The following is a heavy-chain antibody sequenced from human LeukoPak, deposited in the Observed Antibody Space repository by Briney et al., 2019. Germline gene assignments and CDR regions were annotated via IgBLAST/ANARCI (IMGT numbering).Heavy chain of an antibody. CDR2: INPDGRIT. J-gene: IGHJ5*02. CDR1: GFTFSSYS. Sequence: GGSLRLSCAASGFTFSSYSMNWVRQAPGKGLEWVSRINPDGRITNYADSVKGRFTISRDNAKNTLYLQMDSLTVEDTAVYYCAVSNWMDPWGQGTLVTVSS. V-gene: IGHV3-74*01. CDR3: AVSNWMDP.